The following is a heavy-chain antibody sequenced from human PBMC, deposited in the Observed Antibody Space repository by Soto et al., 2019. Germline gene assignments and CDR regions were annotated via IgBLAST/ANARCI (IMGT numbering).Heavy chain of an antibody. CDR1: GFTFSGSA. D-gene: IGHD6-13*01. CDR3: TRSGRAAAGTLYPPFDP. CDR2: IRSKANSYAT. J-gene: IGHJ5*02. V-gene: IGHV3-73*01. Sequence: PVGSLRLSCAASGFTFSGSAMHWVRQASGKGLEWVGRIRSKANSYATAYAASVKGRFTISRDDSKNTAYLQMNSLKTEDTAVYYCTRSGRAAAGTLYPPFDPWGQGTLVTVSS.